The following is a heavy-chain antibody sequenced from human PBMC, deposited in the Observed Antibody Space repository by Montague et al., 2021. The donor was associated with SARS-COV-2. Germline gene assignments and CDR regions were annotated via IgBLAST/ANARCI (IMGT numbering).Heavy chain of an antibody. CDR3: ARDTRITMIVVVQGYGMDV. J-gene: IGHJ6*02. D-gene: IGHD3-22*01. CDR1: GGSTSSSSYY. Sequence: SETLSLTCTVSGGSTSSSSYYWGWIRQPPGKGLEWIGSIYYSGSTXYNPSLKSRVTISVDTSKNQFSLKLSSVTAADTAVYYCARDTRITMIVVVQGYGMDVWGQGTTVTVSS. CDR2: IYYSGST. V-gene: IGHV4-39*07.